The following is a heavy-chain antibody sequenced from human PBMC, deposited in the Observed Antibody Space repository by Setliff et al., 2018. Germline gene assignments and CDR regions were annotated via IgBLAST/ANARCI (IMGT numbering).Heavy chain of an antibody. CDR2: IYYSGST. CDR1: GGSISSSSYY. J-gene: IGHJ4*02. CDR3: ARVSMYYNFWSGYYGERGEYFDY. Sequence: SETLSLTCTVSGGSISSSSYYWGWIRQPPGKGLEWIGSIYYSGSTYYNPSLKSRVTISVDTSSNQLSLKLSSVAATDTAVYYLARVSMYYNFWSGYYGERGEYFDYWGQGTLVTVSS. D-gene: IGHD3-3*01. V-gene: IGHV4-39*07.